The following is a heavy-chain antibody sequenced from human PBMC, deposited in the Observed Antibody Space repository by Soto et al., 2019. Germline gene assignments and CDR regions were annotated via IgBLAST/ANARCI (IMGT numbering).Heavy chain of an antibody. J-gene: IGHJ4*02. Sequence: EVQLLESGGGLGQPGGSLRLSCAASGFTFNTQAMSWVRQAPGKGLEWVSSISVSGDNTYNADAVKGRFTISRDNSKNTLYLQMNSLRAEDTAVYYCVKDRSTSDWYGYFDYWGQGTLVTVSS. CDR1: GFTFNTQA. V-gene: IGHV3-23*01. D-gene: IGHD6-19*01. CDR2: ISVSGDNT. CDR3: VKDRSTSDWYGYFDY.